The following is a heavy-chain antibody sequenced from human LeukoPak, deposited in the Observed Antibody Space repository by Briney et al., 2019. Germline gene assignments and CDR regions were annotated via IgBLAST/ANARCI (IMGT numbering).Heavy chain of an antibody. D-gene: IGHD6-13*01. CDR1: GFTFSSYE. CDR3: ARGYSSSWYGALWGGFDLDY. CDR2: ISSSGSTI. V-gene: IGHV3-48*03. Sequence: GGSLRLSCAASGFTFSSYEMNWVRQAPGKGLEWVSYISSSGSTIYYADSVKGRSTISRDNAKNSLYLQMNSLRAEDTAVYYCARGYSSSWYGALWGGFDLDYWGQGTLVTVSS. J-gene: IGHJ4*02.